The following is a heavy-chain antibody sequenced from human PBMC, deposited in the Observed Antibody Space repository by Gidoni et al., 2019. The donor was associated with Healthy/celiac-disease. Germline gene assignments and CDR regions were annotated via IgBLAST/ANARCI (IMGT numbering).Heavy chain of an antibody. CDR2: IYYSGST. CDR3: ARLHYDILTGYSPRVNQREYYYGMDV. Sequence: QLQLQESGPGLVKPSETLSLTCTVSGGSISSSSYYWGWIRQPPGKGLEWIGSIYYSGSTYYNPSLKSRVTISVDTSKNQFSLKLSSVTAADTAVYYCARLHYDILTGYSPRVNQREYYYGMDVWGQGTTVTVSS. J-gene: IGHJ6*02. CDR1: GGSISSSSYY. V-gene: IGHV4-39*01. D-gene: IGHD3-9*01.